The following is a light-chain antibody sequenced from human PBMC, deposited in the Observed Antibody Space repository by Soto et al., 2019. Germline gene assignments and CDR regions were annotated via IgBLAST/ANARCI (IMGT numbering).Light chain of an antibody. Sequence: EIVLTQSPVTLSLSAGERAALSCRASQSVSSLLAWYQQKPGQAPRLLIYDSSNRATGIPARFSGNESGTDFTLTISRLEPEDSAVYYCHQRSYWPPSFGPGTTVEIK. CDR3: HQRSYWPPS. J-gene: IGKJ3*01. V-gene: IGKV3-11*01. CDR1: QSVSSL. CDR2: DSS.